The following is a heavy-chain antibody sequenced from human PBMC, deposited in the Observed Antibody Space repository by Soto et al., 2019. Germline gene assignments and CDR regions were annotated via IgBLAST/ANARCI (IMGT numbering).Heavy chain of an antibody. V-gene: IGHV4-39*01. CDR2: IYSGGNT. CDR1: GGSITRHHYY. J-gene: IGHJ4*02. D-gene: IGHD2-2*01. Sequence: SETLSLTCTVSGGSITRHHYYWGWIRQPPGKGLEWIGSIYSGGNTYYNPSLSSRLTIFVDTAKNLISLKLSSVTAADSAIYYCGSGPSTTWIDNWGLGTQVTVSS. CDR3: GSGPSTTWIDN.